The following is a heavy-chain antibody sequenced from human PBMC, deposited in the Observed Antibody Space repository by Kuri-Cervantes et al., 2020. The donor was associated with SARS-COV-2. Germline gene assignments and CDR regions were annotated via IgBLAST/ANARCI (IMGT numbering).Heavy chain of an antibody. V-gene: IGHV3-74*01. CDR2: INPDGSYT. Sequence: GESLKISCAASGFTFSGHWIHWVRQAPGKGLVWVSRINPDGSYTNNADSVKGRFTLSRDNAKNMLFLQMNSLRAEDTAVYYCARATIFGVERHAYYYYGMDVWGQGTTVTVSS. CDR3: ARATIFGVERHAYYYYGMDV. D-gene: IGHD3-3*01. CDR1: GFTFSGHW. J-gene: IGHJ6*02.